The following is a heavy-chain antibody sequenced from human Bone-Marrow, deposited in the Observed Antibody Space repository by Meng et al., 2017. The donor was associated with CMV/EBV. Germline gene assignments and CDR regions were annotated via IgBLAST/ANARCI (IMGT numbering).Heavy chain of an antibody. J-gene: IGHJ6*02. CDR2: IRYDGSNK. CDR3: AKMPGTTGRGYYYYGMDV. V-gene: IGHV3-30*02. Sequence: GESLKISCAASGFTFSSYGMHWVRQAPGKGLEWVAFIRYDGSNKYYADSVKGRFTISRDNSKNTLYLQMNSLRAEDTAVYYCAKMPGTTGRGYYYYGMDVWGQGTTVTSP. CDR1: GFTFSSYG. D-gene: IGHD1-7*01.